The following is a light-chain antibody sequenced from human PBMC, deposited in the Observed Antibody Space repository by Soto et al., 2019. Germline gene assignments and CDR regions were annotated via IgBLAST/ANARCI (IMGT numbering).Light chain of an antibody. V-gene: IGLV2-14*01. J-gene: IGLJ3*02. CDR2: EVS. Sequence: QSALHQPVSVSGSPGHSITISCTGTSSDVGGYNYVSWYQQHPGKAPRLMIYEVSNRPSGVSNRFSGSKSGNTASMTISGLQAEDEADYYCSSYTVSTPVVFGGGTKLTVL. CDR3: SSYTVSTPVV. CDR1: SSDVGGYNY.